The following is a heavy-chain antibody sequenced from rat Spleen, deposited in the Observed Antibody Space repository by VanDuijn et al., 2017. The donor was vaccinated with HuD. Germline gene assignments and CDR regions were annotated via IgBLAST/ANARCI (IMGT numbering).Heavy chain of an antibody. CDR1: GFTFNNYW. CDR3: AGAGYLRDWYFDF. V-gene: IGHV5-31*01. J-gene: IGHJ1*01. CDR2: ITNTGGST. D-gene: IGHD2-2*01. Sequence: EVQLVESGGGLVQPGRSLKLSCVASGFTFNNYWMTWIRQAPGKGLEWVASITNTGGSTYYPDSVKGRFTISRDNAKRTLFLQMDSLRSDDTATYFCAGAGYLRDWYFDFWGPGTMVTVSS.